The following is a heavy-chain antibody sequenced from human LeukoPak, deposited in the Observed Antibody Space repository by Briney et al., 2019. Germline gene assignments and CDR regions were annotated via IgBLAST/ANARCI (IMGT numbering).Heavy chain of an antibody. J-gene: IGHJ4*02. D-gene: IGHD3-10*01. CDR1: GFTFNKYW. CDR2: ISGRSSTK. CDR3: ARVRLDSGTYSLYY. V-gene: IGHV3-48*01. Sequence: GGSLRLSCAASGFTFNKYWMHWVRQAPGKGLEWVSYISGRSSTKYYADSVKGRFTISRDNAENSLYLQMNSLRVEDTAVYYCARVRLDSGTYSLYYWGQGTLVTVSS.